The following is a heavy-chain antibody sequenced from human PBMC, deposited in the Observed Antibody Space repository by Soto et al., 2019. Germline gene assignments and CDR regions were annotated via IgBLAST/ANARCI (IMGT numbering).Heavy chain of an antibody. J-gene: IGHJ3*02. CDR1: GGTFSSYA. Sequence: SVKVSCKASGGTFSSYAISWVRQAPGQGLEWMGGIIPIFGTANYAQKFQGRVTITADESTSTAYMELSSLRSEDTAVYYCARDLGHDSSGYYLANDAFDIWGQGTMVTVSS. D-gene: IGHD3-22*01. V-gene: IGHV1-69*13. CDR3: ARDLGHDSSGYYLANDAFDI. CDR2: IIPIFGTA.